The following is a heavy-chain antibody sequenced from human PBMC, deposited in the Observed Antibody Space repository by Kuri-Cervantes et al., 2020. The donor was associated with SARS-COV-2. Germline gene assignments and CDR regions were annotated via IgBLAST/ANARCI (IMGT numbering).Heavy chain of an antibody. Sequence: SQTLSLTCAVYGGSFSGYYWSWIRQPPGKGLEWIGEINHSGSTNYNPSLKSRVTISVDTFKNQFSLKLSSVTAADTAVYYCARTGGRSGWYVYWGQGTLVTVSS. D-gene: IGHD6-19*01. CDR2: INHSGST. J-gene: IGHJ4*02. CDR3: ARTGGRSGWYVY. V-gene: IGHV4-34*01. CDR1: GGSFSGYY.